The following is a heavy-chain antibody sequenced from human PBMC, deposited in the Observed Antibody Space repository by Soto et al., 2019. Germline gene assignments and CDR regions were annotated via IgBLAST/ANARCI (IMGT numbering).Heavy chain of an antibody. CDR1: GYTFTSYG. CDR2: IRAYNGNT. CDR3: SRDLPTMDV. Sequence: QVQLVQSGAEVKKPGASVKVSCKASGYTFTSYGISWVRQAPGQGLEWMGWIRAYNGNTNYAQMLQGRVTMTTDTSMSTSFMVLRSLRSVDTAVYSSSRDLPTMDVWGQGTTVTVSS. J-gene: IGHJ6*02. V-gene: IGHV1-18*01.